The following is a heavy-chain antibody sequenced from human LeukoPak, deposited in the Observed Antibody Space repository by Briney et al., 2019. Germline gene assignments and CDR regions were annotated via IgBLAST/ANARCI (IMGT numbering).Heavy chain of an antibody. D-gene: IGHD5-18*01. V-gene: IGHV4-34*01. CDR1: GGSFSGYL. CDR2: ITSGGNR. J-gene: IGHJ3*02. CDR3: AKGGYSYGAGGI. Sequence: SETLSLTCAVYGGSFSGYLWTWIRQSPGKGLEWIGEITSGGNRNDNPSLKSRVAISVDTSKNQFSLNLNSLTAADTAVYYCAKGGYSYGAGGIWGQGTMVTVSS.